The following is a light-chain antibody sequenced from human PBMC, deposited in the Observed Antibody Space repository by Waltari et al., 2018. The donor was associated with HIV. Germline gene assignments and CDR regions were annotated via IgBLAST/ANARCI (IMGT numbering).Light chain of an antibody. CDR1: QGISNY. V-gene: IGKV1-16*01. CDR3: QQYKTYPRT. J-gene: IGKJ1*01. Sequence: DIHMTQSPSSLSASIGDTITISCRAGQGISNYLAWFQMKPGKAPKSLIYGASRLHNGVPSRFSGSGSVTEFTLTINSLQPEDFATYYCQQYKTYPRTFGHGTKVE. CDR2: GAS.